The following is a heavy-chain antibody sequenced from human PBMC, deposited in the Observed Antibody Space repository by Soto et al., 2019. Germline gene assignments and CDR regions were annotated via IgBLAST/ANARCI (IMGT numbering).Heavy chain of an antibody. CDR2: LIPIFGTA. J-gene: IGHJ6*02. CDR1: GGTFSSYA. V-gene: IGHV1-69*06. CDR3: ASDPYSSSRTVHYYGMDV. Sequence: QVQLVQSGAEVKKPGSSVKVSCKASGGTFSSYAISWVRQAPGQGLEWMGGLIPIFGTANYAQKFQGRVTITADKSTSKAYMELSSLRSEDTAVYYCASDPYSSSRTVHYYGMDVWGQGTTVTVSS. D-gene: IGHD6-13*01.